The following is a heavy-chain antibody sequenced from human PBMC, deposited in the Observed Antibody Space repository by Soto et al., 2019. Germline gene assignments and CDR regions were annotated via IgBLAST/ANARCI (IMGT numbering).Heavy chain of an antibody. D-gene: IGHD3-9*01. CDR2: IYYSGST. J-gene: IGHJ4*02. Sequence: KSSETLSLTCTVSGGSISSGDYYWSWIRQPPGKGLEWIGYIYYSGSTYYNPSLKSRVTISVDTSKNQFSLKLSSVTAADTAVYYCARGLSPLRYFDWVFGYWGQGTLVTVSS. CDR3: ARGLSPLRYFDWVFGY. CDR1: GGSISSGDYY. V-gene: IGHV4-30-4*01.